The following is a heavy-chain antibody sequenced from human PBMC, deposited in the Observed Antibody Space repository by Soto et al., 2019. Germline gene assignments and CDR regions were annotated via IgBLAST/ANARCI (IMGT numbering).Heavy chain of an antibody. J-gene: IGHJ4*02. V-gene: IGHV3-9*01. Sequence: GGSLRLSCAVSGFTFDDNAMHWVRQAPEKGLEWVSGINWKSDIGYADSVKGRFTISRDNAENSLYLLMNSLRAEDTALYYCAISQDRGGRTTFIYWGQGTQVTVSS. CDR3: AISQDRGGRTTFIY. CDR2: INWKSDI. D-gene: IGHD3-16*01. CDR1: GFTFDDNA.